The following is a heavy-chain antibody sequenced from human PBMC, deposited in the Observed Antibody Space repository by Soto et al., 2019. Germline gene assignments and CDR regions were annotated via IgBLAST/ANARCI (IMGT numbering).Heavy chain of an antibody. CDR2: INHSGST. Sequence: ETLSITWGGSAGSLSGYYWSWIRQPPGKGLEWIGEINHSGSTNYNPSLKSRVTISVDTSKNQFSLKLSSVTAADTAVYYCAGGGQQLAYDYWGQG. CDR3: AGGGQQLAYDY. J-gene: IGHJ4*02. CDR1: AGSLSGYY. V-gene: IGHV4-34*01. D-gene: IGHD6-13*01.